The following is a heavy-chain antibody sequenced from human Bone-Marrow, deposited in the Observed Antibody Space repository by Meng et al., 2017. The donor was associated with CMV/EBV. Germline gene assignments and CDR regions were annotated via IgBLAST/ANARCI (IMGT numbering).Heavy chain of an antibody. CDR3: ARGHPYCGSTSCDVTHSFDI. Sequence: GSLRLSCSVSDDSITKKNWWGWVRQTPGKGLEWIGEINHSGSTNYNPSLKSRVTLSVDTSKKQFSMRLNSVTAADAAVYYCARGHPYCGSTSCDVTHSFDIWGLGTMVTVSS. V-gene: IGHV4-4*02. CDR1: DDSITKKNW. J-gene: IGHJ3*02. CDR2: INHSGST. D-gene: IGHD2-2*01.